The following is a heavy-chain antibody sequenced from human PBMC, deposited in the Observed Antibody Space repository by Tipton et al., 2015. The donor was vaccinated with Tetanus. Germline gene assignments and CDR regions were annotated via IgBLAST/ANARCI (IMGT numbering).Heavy chain of an antibody. CDR1: GFTFNRYR. Sequence: SLRLSCAASGFTFNRYRMNWVRQAPGKGPEWISYISRSSTMIFYTDSVEGRFTISRDNAKNSLYLQMSSLRPEDTAVYFCASFWPFADAFDMWGQGTMVIVSS. D-gene: IGHD3-3*01. CDR2: ISRSSTMI. V-gene: IGHV3-48*01. CDR3: ASFWPFADAFDM. J-gene: IGHJ3*02.